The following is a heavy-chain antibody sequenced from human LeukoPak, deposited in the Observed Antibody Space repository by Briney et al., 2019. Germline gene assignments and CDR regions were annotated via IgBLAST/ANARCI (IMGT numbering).Heavy chain of an antibody. Sequence: SVKVSCKASGGTFSSYAISWVRRAPGQGLEWMGGIIPIFGTANYAQKFQGRVTITADESTSTAYMELSSLRSEDTAVYYCARDLDSYGYSGWFDPWGQGTLVTVSS. D-gene: IGHD5-18*01. CDR3: ARDLDSYGYSGWFDP. CDR2: IIPIFGTA. V-gene: IGHV1-69*13. CDR1: GGTFSSYA. J-gene: IGHJ5*02.